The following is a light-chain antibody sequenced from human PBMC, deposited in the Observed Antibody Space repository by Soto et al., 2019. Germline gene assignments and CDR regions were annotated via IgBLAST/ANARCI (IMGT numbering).Light chain of an antibody. V-gene: IGKV1-5*01. J-gene: IGKJ1*01. CDR2: DAS. Sequence: DIQMTQSPSTLSASVGDRVTITCRASQNVNNWVAWYQQKPGKAPKFLIYDASVLESGVPSRFSGSGSGTDFTLTISSLQPDDFATYYCQRYNSNSRTFGQGTNVEMK. CDR1: QNVNNW. CDR3: QRYNSNSRT.